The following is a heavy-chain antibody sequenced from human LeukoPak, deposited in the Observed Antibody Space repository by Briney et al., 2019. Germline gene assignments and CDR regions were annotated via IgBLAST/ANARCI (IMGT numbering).Heavy chain of an antibody. D-gene: IGHD5-18*01. CDR2: IYYTGST. V-gene: IGHV4-39*01. Sequence: SETLSLTCTVSGGSIGSSNYYWGWIRQPPGKGLEWIGSIYYTGSTYYNPSPKSRVTISVDTSKNQFSLKLSSVTAADTAVYFCAGQGQHNYGYPFVDYWGQGTLVTVSS. J-gene: IGHJ4*02. CDR3: AGQGQHNYGYPFVDY. CDR1: GGSIGSSNYY.